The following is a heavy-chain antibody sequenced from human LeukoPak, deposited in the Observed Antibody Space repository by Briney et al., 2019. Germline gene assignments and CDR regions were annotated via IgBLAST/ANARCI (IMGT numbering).Heavy chain of an antibody. Sequence: SETLSLTCTVSGGSISSYCWSWIRQPPGKGLEWIGYIYYSGSTNYNPSLKSRVTISVDASKNQFSLKVSSVTAADTAIYYCARRTSSGLLYFDYWGQGTLVTVSS. D-gene: IGHD6-19*01. V-gene: IGHV4-59*08. J-gene: IGHJ4*02. CDR3: ARRTSSGLLYFDY. CDR2: IYYSGST. CDR1: GGSISSYC.